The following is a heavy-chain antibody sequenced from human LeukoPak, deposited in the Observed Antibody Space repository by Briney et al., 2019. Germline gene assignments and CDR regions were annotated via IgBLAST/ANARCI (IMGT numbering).Heavy chain of an antibody. CDR3: ARPGNSSGYYNQH. V-gene: IGHV3-48*03. D-gene: IGHD3-22*01. CDR1: GFTFSSYE. Sequence: PGGSLRLSCAASGFTFSSYEMNWVRQAPGKGLEWVSYISSSGSTIYYAESVKGRFTIYRDNAKNSLYLQMNSLRAEDTAVYYCARPGNSSGYYNQHWGQGTLVTVSS. CDR2: ISSSGSTI. J-gene: IGHJ1*01.